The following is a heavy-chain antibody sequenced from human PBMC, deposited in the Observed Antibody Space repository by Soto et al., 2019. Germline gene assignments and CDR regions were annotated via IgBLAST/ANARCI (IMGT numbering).Heavy chain of an antibody. CDR2: FDSEDGET. Sequence: ASVKVSCKVSGYTLTELSMHWVRQAPGEGLEWMGGFDSEDGETIYAQKFQGRVTMTEDTSTDTAYMELSSLRSEDTAVYYCATSFIAAAGANFDYWGQGTLVTVSS. J-gene: IGHJ4*02. CDR3: ATSFIAAAGANFDY. D-gene: IGHD6-13*01. CDR1: GYTLTELS. V-gene: IGHV1-24*01.